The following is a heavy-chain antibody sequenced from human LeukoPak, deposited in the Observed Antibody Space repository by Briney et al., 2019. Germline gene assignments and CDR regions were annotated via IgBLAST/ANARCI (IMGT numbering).Heavy chain of an antibody. V-gene: IGHV3-21*04. CDR2: ITRSSIYI. J-gene: IGHJ4*02. CDR1: GFTFSSYS. D-gene: IGHD6-13*01. Sequence: GGSLRLSCAASGFTFSSYSMNWVRQAPGKGLEWVSSITRSSIYIYYADSLKGRFTISRDNAKNSLYLQMNSLRAEDTAVYYCARDLMGIAYRGAFYYWGQGTLVTVSS. CDR3: ARDLMGIAYRGAFYY.